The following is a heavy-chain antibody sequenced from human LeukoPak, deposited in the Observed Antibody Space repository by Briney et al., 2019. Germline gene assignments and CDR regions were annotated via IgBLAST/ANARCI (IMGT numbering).Heavy chain of an antibody. J-gene: IGHJ6*03. CDR2: ITSTGTYI. D-gene: IGHD1-26*01. CDR3: ARDPYSGNYGAYYYYYIDV. V-gene: IGHV3-21*01. CDR1: GFSFSDYN. Sequence: GSLRLSCAASGFSFSDYNMNWVRQAPGKALEWVSSITSTGTYIFYGDSVKGRFTISRDNAKNSLYLQMNGLRAEDTAVYYCARDPYSGNYGAYYYYYIDVWGKGTTVTISS.